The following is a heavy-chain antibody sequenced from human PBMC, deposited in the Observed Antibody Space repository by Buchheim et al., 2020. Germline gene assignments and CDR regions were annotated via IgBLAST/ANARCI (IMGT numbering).Heavy chain of an antibody. CDR2: ISGSGGST. CDR1: GFTFSSYA. V-gene: IGHV3-23*01. J-gene: IGHJ4*02. Sequence: EVQLLESGGGLVQPGGSLRLSCAASGFTFSSYAMSWVRQAPGKGLEWVSAISGSGGSTYYADSVKGRFTISRDNSKNTLYLQMNSLRAEDTAVYYCAKDYPSPREVVPAAHHVTWWFPTFDYWGQGTL. CDR3: AKDYPSPREVVPAAHHVTWWFPTFDY. D-gene: IGHD2-2*01.